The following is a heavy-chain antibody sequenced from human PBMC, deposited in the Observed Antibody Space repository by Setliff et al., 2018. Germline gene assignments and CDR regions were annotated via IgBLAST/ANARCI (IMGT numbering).Heavy chain of an antibody. CDR1: GFTFSSYT. D-gene: IGHD1-26*01. CDR3: AREVVGAPSAFDI. V-gene: IGHV3-48*04. Sequence: RGESLKISCAASGFTFSSYTMHWVRQAPGKGLEWVSYISRGGNTIYYADSVKGRFTISRDNARDSLFLQMNTLRAEDTAVYYCAREVVGAPSAFDIWGQGTMVTVSS. CDR2: ISRGGNTI. J-gene: IGHJ3*02.